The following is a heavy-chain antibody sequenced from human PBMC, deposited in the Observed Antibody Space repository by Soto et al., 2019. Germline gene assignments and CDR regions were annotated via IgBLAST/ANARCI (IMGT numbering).Heavy chain of an antibody. CDR2: INAGNGNT. D-gene: IGHD2-15*01. CDR3: AREGGRLNWFDP. J-gene: IGHJ5*02. Sequence: ASVKVSCKASGYTFTSYAMHWVRQAPGQRLEWMGWINAGNGNTKYSQKFQGRVTITRDTSASTAYMELSSLRSEDTAVYYCAREGGRLNWFDPWGQGTLVTVSS. V-gene: IGHV1-3*01. CDR1: GYTFTSYA.